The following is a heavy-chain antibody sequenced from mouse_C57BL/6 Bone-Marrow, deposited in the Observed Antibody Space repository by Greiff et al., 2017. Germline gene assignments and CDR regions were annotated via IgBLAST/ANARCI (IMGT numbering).Heavy chain of an antibody. D-gene: IGHD1-1*01. J-gene: IGHJ1*03. V-gene: IGHV1-55*01. CDR1: GYTFTSYW. CDR2: IYPGSGST. CDR3: ARGFITTVVGHWYFDV. Sequence: QVQLQQPGAELVKPGASVKMSCKASGYTFTSYWITWVKQRPGQGLEWIGDIYPGSGSTNYNEKFKSKATLTVDTSSSTAYMQLSSLTSEDSAVXYCARGFITTVVGHWYFDVWGTGTTVTVSS.